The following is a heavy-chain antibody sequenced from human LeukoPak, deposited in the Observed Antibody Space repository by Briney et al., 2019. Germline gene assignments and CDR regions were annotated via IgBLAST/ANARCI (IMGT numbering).Heavy chain of an antibody. CDR1: GFTFSSYW. J-gene: IGHJ4*02. Sequence: PGGSLRLSCVVSGFTFSSYWMSWVRQAPGKGLEWVANIKQDGSEKYYVDSVRGRFTISRDNAKNSLYLLMNSLRAEDTAVYYCARDRPTGASRLFVVQWGQGTLVTVSS. CDR3: ARDRPTGASRLFVVQ. D-gene: IGHD3-3*01. V-gene: IGHV3-7*01. CDR2: IKQDGSEK.